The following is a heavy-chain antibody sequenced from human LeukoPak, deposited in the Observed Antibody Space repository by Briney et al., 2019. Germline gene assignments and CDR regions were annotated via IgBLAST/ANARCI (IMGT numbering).Heavy chain of an antibody. CDR1: GYTFTGYY. D-gene: IGHD3-16*02. Sequence: GASVTVSCTASGYTFTGYYMQWVRQAPGEGLEWMGWINPKSGGTNYAQKLKGRVTMTTATSITTAYMELSRLRSDDTAVYYCASGPGGEYYDYVWGSYRLCAFDIWGQGSMVTVSS. J-gene: IGHJ3*02. CDR2: INPKSGGT. V-gene: IGHV1-2*02. CDR3: ASGPGGEYYDYVWGSYRLCAFDI.